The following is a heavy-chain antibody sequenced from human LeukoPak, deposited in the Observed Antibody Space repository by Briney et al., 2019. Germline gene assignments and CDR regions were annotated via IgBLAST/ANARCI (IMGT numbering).Heavy chain of an antibody. D-gene: IGHD3-10*01. V-gene: IGHV4-61*09. J-gene: IGHJ5*02. Sequence: SETLSLTCTVSGGSISSGSYYWSWIRQPAGKGLEWIGHIYTNGNTNFNPSLKSRVTISVDTSKNQFSLNLNSVTAADTAVYYCARSGTYYNNWFDPWGQGTLVIVSS. CDR2: IYTNGNT. CDR1: GGSISSGSYY. CDR3: ARSGTYYNNWFDP.